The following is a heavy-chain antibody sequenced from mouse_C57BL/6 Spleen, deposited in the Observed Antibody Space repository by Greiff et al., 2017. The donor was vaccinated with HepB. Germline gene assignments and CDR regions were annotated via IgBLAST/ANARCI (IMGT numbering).Heavy chain of an antibody. D-gene: IGHD1-1*01. CDR2: IHPNSGST. V-gene: IGHV1-64*01. J-gene: IGHJ2*01. CDR3: ARSGVLLDYFDY. Sequence: QVQLQQPGAELVKPGASVKLSCKASGYTFTSYWMHWVKQRPGQGLEWIGMIHPNSGSTNYNEKFKSKATLTVDKSSSTAYMQLSSLTSEDSAVYYCARSGVLLDYFDYWGQGTTLTVSS. CDR1: GYTFTSYW.